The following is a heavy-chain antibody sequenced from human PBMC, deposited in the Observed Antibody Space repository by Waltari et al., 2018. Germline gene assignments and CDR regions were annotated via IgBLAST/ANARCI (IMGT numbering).Heavy chain of an antibody. D-gene: IGHD2-15*01. CDR3: VRHARTTSGGKHFDH. CDR1: GDSISSSSYY. Sequence: QLQLQESGPGLVKASETLSLTCTVSGDSISSSSYYWGWVRQPPGKGLEWIGNMYYSGSTYYTPAPKGRGTISGDTSKSQFSLKLSSVTAADTSMYYCVRHARTTSGGKHFDHWGQGMLVTVSP. V-gene: IGHV4-39*01. CDR2: MYYSGST. J-gene: IGHJ4*02.